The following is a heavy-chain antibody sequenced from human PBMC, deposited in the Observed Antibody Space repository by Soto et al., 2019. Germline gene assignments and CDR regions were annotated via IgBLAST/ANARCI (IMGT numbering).Heavy chain of an antibody. CDR3: ARARPAKGIAAAGTISMEC. D-gene: IGHD6-13*01. CDR1: GGTFSSYA. J-gene: IGHJ4*02. Sequence: QVQLVQSGAEVKKPGSSVKVSCKASGGTFSSYAISWVRQAPGQGLEWMGGIIPIFGTANYAQKFQGRVTITADESTSTAYMELSSLRSEDTAVYYCARARPAKGIAAAGTISMECWGQGTLVTVSS. CDR2: IIPIFGTA. V-gene: IGHV1-69*01.